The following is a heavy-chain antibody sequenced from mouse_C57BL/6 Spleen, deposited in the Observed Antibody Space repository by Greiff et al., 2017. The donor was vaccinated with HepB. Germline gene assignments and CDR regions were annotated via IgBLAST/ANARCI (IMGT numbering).Heavy chain of an antibody. Sequence: EVQGVESGGDLVKPGGSLKLSCAASGFTFSSYGMSWVRQTPDKRLEWVATISSGGSYTYYPDSVKGRFTISRDNAKNTLYLQMSSLKSEDTAMYYCASPEDFDYWGQGTTLTVSS. CDR1: GFTFSSYG. CDR2: ISSGGSYT. J-gene: IGHJ2*01. CDR3: ASPEDFDY. V-gene: IGHV5-6*01.